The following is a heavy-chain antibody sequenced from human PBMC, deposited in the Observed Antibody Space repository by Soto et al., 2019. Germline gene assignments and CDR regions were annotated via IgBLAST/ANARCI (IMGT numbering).Heavy chain of an antibody. D-gene: IGHD5-12*01. Sequence: SVKVSCKASGGTFSSYAISWVRQAPGQGLEWMGGIIPIFGTANYAQKFQGRVTITADESTSTAYMELSSLRSEDTAVYYCARVLSGYQNWFDPWGQGTLVTVS. CDR2: IIPIFGTA. CDR3: ARVLSGYQNWFDP. CDR1: GGTFSSYA. V-gene: IGHV1-69*13. J-gene: IGHJ5*02.